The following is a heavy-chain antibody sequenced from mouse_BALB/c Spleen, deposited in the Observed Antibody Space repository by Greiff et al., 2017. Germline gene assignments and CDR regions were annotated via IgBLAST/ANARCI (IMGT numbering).Heavy chain of an antibody. CDR1: GFTFSSFG. J-gene: IGHJ3*01. CDR3: ARRELGRAGFAY. V-gene: IGHV5-17*02. D-gene: IGHD4-1*01. CDR2: ISSGSSTI. Sequence: DVMLQESGGGLVQPGGSRKLSCAASGFTFSSFGMHWVRQAPEKGLEWVAYISSGSSTIYYADTVKGRFTISRDNPKNTLFLQMTSLRSEDTAMYYCARRELGRAGFAYWGPGTLVTVSA.